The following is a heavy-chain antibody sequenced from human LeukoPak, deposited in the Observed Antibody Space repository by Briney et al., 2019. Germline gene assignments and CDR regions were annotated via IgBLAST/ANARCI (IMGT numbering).Heavy chain of an antibody. D-gene: IGHD3-22*01. Sequence: GGSLRLSCAASGFTFSSYAMSWVRQAPGKGLEWVSAICGSGGSTYYADSVKGRFTISRDNSKNTLYLQMNSLRAEDTAVYYCAKDETMIVVVIAYWGQGTLVTVSS. CDR1: GFTFSSYA. J-gene: IGHJ4*02. CDR2: ICGSGGST. V-gene: IGHV3-23*01. CDR3: AKDETMIVVVIAY.